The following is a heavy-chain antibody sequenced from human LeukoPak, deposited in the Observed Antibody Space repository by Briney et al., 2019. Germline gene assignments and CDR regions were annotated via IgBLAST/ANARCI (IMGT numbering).Heavy chain of an antibody. J-gene: IGHJ4*02. CDR2: INPNSGGT. CDR3: ARVLHQLVRPSYFDY. CDR1: GYTFTGYY. V-gene: IGHV1-2*02. D-gene: IGHD6-13*01. Sequence: ASVKVSCKASGYTFTGYYMHWVRQAPGQGLEWMGWINPNSGGTNYAQKFQGRVTMTRDTSISTAYMELSRLRSDDTAVYYCARVLHQLVRPSYFDYWGQGTLVTVSS.